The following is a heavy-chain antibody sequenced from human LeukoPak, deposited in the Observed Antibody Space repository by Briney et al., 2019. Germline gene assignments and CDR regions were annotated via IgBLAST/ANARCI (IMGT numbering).Heavy chain of an antibody. V-gene: IGHV1-2*02. CDR3: ARDVAALRLVDY. D-gene: IGHD6-13*01. CDR1: GYTFTAYY. J-gene: IGHJ4*02. Sequence: GASVKVSCKASGYTFTAYYMHWVRQAPGQGLEWMGWINPNSGGTNYAQNFQDRVTMTRDTSISTAYMELSRLTSDDTAIYYCARDVAALRLVDYWGQGTLVTVPS. CDR2: INPNSGGT.